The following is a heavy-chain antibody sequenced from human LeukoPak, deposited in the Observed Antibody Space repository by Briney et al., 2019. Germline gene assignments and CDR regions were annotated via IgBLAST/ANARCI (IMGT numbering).Heavy chain of an antibody. CDR3: ARVKLPYDFWSGYQNGMDV. CDR2: IYYSGST. CDR1: GVSISSYY. V-gene: IGHV4-59*01. J-gene: IGHJ6*02. D-gene: IGHD3-3*01. Sequence: SETLSLTCTVSGVSISSYYWSWIRQPPGKGLEWIGYIYYSGSTNYNPSLKSRVTISVDTSKNQFSLKLSSVTAADTAVYYCARVKLPYDFWSGYQNGMDVWGQGTTVTVSS.